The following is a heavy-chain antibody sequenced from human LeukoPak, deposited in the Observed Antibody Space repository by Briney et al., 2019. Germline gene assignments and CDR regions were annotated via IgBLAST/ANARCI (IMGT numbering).Heavy chain of an antibody. V-gene: IGHV4-61*02. D-gene: IGHD1-26*01. CDR1: GGSISTDTYY. Sequence: PSQTLSLTCTVSGGSISTDTYYWSWIRQPAGKELEWIGRIYTSGSTNYNPSLKSRVTISVDTSKNQFSLKLGSVTAADTAVYYCAREEALGSGSFDYWGQGTLVTVSS. CDR2: IYTSGST. CDR3: AREEALGSGSFDY. J-gene: IGHJ4*02.